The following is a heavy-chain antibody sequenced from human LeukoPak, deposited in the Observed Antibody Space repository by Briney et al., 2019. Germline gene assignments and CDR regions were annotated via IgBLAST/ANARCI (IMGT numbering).Heavy chain of an antibody. CDR1: GYTFTSYY. CDR3: ARAPGLRGWFDP. CDR2: INPSGGST. V-gene: IGHV1-46*01. J-gene: IGHJ5*02. Sequence: GASVKVSCKASGYTFTSYYMHWVRQAPGQGLEWMGIINPSGGSTSYAQKFQGRVTMTRDMSTSTVYMELSSLRSEDTAVYYCARAPGLRGWFDPWGQGTLVTVSS. D-gene: IGHD4-17*01.